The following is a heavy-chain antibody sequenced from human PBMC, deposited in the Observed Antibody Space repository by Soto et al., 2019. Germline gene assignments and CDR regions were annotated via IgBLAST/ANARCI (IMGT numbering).Heavy chain of an antibody. Sequence: GASVKVSCKASGYTFTSYAMHWVRQAPGQGLEWMGWINPNSGGTNYAQKFQGWVTMTRDTSISTAYMELSRLRSDDTAVYYCARVSSRNYDSIRGAFDIWGQGTMVTVSS. V-gene: IGHV1-2*04. CDR3: ARVSSRNYDSIRGAFDI. CDR2: INPNSGGT. CDR1: GYTFTSYA. J-gene: IGHJ3*02. D-gene: IGHD3-22*01.